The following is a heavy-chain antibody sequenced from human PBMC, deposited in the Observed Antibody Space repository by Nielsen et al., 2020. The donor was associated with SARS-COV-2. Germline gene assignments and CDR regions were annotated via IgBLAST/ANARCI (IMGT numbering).Heavy chain of an antibody. J-gene: IGHJ4*02. V-gene: IGHV1-24*01. CDR3: ASSRWLVCFDY. D-gene: IGHD6-19*01. Sequence: ASMKVSCKVSGYTLTELSMHWVRQAPGKGLEWMVGCDPEDGETIYAQKFQGRVTMTEDTSTDTAYMELSRLRSEDTAVYYCASSRWLVCFDYWGQGTLVTVSS. CDR1: GYTLTELS. CDR2: CDPEDGET.